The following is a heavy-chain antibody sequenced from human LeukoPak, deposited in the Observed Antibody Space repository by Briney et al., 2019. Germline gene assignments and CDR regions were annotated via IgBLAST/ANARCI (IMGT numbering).Heavy chain of an antibody. J-gene: IGHJ3*02. CDR3: ARVLNHYDSSGYYEPAFDI. CDR1: GGSISSYY. D-gene: IGHD3-22*01. V-gene: IGHV4-59*01. Sequence: SETLSLTCTVSGGSISSYYWSWIRQPPGKGLEWIGYIYYSGSTNYNPSLKSRVTISVDTSKNQFSLKLSSVTAADTAVYYCARVLNHYDSSGYYEPAFDIWGQGTMVTVSS. CDR2: IYYSGST.